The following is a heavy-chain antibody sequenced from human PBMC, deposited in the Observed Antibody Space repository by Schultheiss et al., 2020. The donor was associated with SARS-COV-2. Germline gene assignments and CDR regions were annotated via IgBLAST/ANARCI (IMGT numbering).Heavy chain of an antibody. D-gene: IGHD1-26*01. CDR3: AKGAGSYSPYYFDY. J-gene: IGHJ4*02. Sequence: GGSLRLSCAASGFTFSSYAMSWVRQAPGKGLEWVSAISGGDDSTYYADSVKGRFTISRDISKNTLYTLYLQMNNLRADDTAIYYCAKGAGSYSPYYFDYWGQGTLVTVSS. CDR2: ISGGDDST. V-gene: IGHV3-23*01. CDR1: GFTFSSYA.